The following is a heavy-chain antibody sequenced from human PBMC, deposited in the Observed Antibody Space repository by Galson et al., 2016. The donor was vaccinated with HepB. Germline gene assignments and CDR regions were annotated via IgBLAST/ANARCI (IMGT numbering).Heavy chain of an antibody. J-gene: IGHJ3*02. Sequence: TLSLTCTVSGGSIDTSNYYWSWIRQSAGKGLEWIGRVYTSGSTNYNPALESRVTISLDTSRNQFSLSLSSVTAADTAVSYCARDFRGWDITDAFDIWGQGAVVTVSS. CDR2: VYTSGST. V-gene: IGHV4-61*02. D-gene: IGHD6-19*01. CDR3: ARDFRGWDITDAFDI. CDR1: GGSIDTSNYY.